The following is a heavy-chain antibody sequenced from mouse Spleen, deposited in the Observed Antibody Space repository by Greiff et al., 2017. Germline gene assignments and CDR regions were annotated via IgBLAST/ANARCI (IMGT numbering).Heavy chain of an antibody. D-gene: IGHD1-1*01. Sequence: VQVVESGPGLVQPSQSLSITCTVSGFSLTSYGVHWVRQSPGKGLEWLGVIWRGGSTDYNAAFMSRLSITKDNSKSQVFFKMNSLQADDTAIYYCAKNEDYGSRGWFAYWGQGTLVTVSA. CDR2: IWRGGST. V-gene: IGHV2-5*01. CDR3: AKNEDYGSRGWFAY. J-gene: IGHJ3*01. CDR1: GFSLTSYG.